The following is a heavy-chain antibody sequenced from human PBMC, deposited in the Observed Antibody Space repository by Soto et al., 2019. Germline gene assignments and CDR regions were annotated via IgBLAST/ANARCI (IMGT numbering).Heavy chain of an antibody. V-gene: IGHV1-8*01. CDR3: ARGCHSLRLWELSFYFDY. J-gene: IGHJ4*02. Sequence: ASVKVSCKASGYTFTSYDINWVRQATGQGLEWMGWMNPNSGNTGYAQKFQGRVTMTRNTSISTAYMELSGLRSEDTAVYYCARGCHSLRLWELSFYFDYWGQGTLVTVSS. D-gene: IGHD3-16*02. CDR2: MNPNSGNT. CDR1: GYTFTSYD.